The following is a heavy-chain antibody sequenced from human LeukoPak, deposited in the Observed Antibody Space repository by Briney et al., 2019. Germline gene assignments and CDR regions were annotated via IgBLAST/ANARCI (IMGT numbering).Heavy chain of an antibody. CDR1: GHTLTQLS. D-gene: IGHD5-18*01. CDR3: AAVRTGPKDFYDDTATRNPFDY. V-gene: IGHV1-24*01. CDR2: FHPEDGAP. J-gene: IGHJ4*02. Sequence: GAAVRVSCKVSGHTLTQLSIHWVRQAPGKGLEWMGDFHPEDGAPNFAQNFQGRISMTEDTSIDTAYLDLTSLTSDDTAVYFCAAVRTGPKDFYDDTATRNPFDYWGQGTLVIVS.